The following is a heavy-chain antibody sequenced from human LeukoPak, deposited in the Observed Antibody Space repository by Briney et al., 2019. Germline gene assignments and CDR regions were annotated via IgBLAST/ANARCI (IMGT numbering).Heavy chain of an antibody. CDR1: GYTFTDYG. CDR2: ISGYNGDT. V-gene: IGHV1-18*04. D-gene: IGHD6-19*01. J-gene: IGHJ4*02. CDR3: ARVLIAVAGTPYDY. Sequence: ASVKFSCKASGYTFTDYGITWVRQAPGQGLEWMGWISGYNGDTNYAQNLQGRVTMTTDRSTSTAYMELRSLRSDDTAVYYCARVLIAVAGTPYDYWGQGTLVTVSS.